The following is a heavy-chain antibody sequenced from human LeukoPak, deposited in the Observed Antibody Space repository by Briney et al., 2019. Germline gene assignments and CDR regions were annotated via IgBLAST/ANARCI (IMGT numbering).Heavy chain of an antibody. J-gene: IGHJ6*03. D-gene: IGHD3-3*01. CDR3: ARAIFGVVILYYMDV. V-gene: IGHV3-11*04. Sequence: GGSLRLSCAASGFTFSDYYMSWIRQAPGKGLEWVSYISSSGSTIYYADSVKGRFTISRDNAKNSLYLQMNSLRAEDTAVYYRARAIFGVVILYYMDVWGKGTTVTVSS. CDR1: GFTFSDYY. CDR2: ISSSGSTI.